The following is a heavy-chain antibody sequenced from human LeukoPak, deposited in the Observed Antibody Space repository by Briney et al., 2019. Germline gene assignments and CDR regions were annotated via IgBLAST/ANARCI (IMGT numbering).Heavy chain of an antibody. CDR3: AREESGTGVRP. D-gene: IGHD3/OR15-3a*01. CDR1: GFIFSDYY. Sequence: GGSLRLSCAASGFIFSDYYMSWFRQAPGKGPEWLSYISSSGNTIYYADSVKGRFTISRDNAKNSLYLQMNSLRAEDTAVYYCAREESGTGVRPWGQGTLVTVSS. V-gene: IGHV3-11*01. J-gene: IGHJ5*02. CDR2: ISSSGNTI.